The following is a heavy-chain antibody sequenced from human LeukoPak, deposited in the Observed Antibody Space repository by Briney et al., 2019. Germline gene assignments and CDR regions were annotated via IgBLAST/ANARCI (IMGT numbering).Heavy chain of an antibody. J-gene: IGHJ2*01. D-gene: IGHD1-14*01. V-gene: IGHV4-59*08. Sequence: SETLSLTCTVSGGSISSYYWSWIRQPPGKGLEWIGYIYCSGSTNYNPSLKSRVTISVDTSKNQFSLKLSSVTAADTAVYYCARTARSYWYFDLWGRGTLVTVSS. CDR1: GGSISSYY. CDR2: IYCSGST. CDR3: ARTARSYWYFDL.